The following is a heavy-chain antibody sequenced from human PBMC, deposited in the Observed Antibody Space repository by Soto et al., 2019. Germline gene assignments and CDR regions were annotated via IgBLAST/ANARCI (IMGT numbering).Heavy chain of an antibody. CDR2: ISYDGSNK. J-gene: IGHJ4*02. V-gene: IGHV3-30-3*01. Sequence: QVQLVVSGGGVVQPGRSLRLSCAASGFTFSSYAMHWVRQAPGKGLEWVAVISYDGSNKYYADSVKGRFTISRDNSKNTLYLQMNSLRAEDTAVYYCAREGNDYYDSSGYHSEDFDYWGQGTLVTVSS. CDR3: AREGNDYYDSSGYHSEDFDY. D-gene: IGHD3-22*01. CDR1: GFTFSSYA.